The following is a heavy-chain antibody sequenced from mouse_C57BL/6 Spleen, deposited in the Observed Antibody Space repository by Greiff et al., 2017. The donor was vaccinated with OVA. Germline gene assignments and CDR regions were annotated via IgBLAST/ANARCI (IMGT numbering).Heavy chain of an antibody. Sequence: EVQLQQSGPELVKPGASVKISCKASGYTFTDYYMNWVKQSHGKSLEWIGDINPNNGGTSYNQKFKGKATLTVDKSSSTAYMELRSLTSEDSAVYYCASGVPIYYGNYTDVWGTGTTVTVSS. CDR2: INPNNGGT. CDR3: ASGVPIYYGNYTDV. J-gene: IGHJ1*03. V-gene: IGHV1-26*01. D-gene: IGHD2-1*01. CDR1: GYTFTDYY.